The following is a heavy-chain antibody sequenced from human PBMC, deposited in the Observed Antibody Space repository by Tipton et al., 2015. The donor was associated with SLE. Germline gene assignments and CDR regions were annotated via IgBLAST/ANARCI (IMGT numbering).Heavy chain of an antibody. Sequence: SLRLSCAASGFTFSSYAMSWVRQAPGKGLEWVSYISSSGSTIYYADSVKGRFTISRDNAKNSLYLQMNSLRAEDTAVYYCARDPGATEFDYWGQGTLVTVSS. CDR1: GFTFSSYA. D-gene: IGHD1-26*01. V-gene: IGHV3-48*03. CDR3: ARDPGATEFDY. CDR2: ISSSGSTI. J-gene: IGHJ4*02.